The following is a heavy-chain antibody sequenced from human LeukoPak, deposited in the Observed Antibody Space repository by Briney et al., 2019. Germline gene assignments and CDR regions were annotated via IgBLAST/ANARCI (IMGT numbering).Heavy chain of an antibody. CDR3: AKDIAAGGAFDI. V-gene: IGHV3-9*01. J-gene: IGHJ3*02. D-gene: IGHD3-16*01. CDR1: GFTFDDYA. CDR2: ISENSRNI. Sequence: GRSLPLSCAASGFTFDDYAKHWVRHAPGKGLEWFSGISENSRNIGYADSGKGRFTTSRDNAKTSLYRQMNSLRAEDTALYYCAKDIAAGGAFDIWGQGTMVTVSS.